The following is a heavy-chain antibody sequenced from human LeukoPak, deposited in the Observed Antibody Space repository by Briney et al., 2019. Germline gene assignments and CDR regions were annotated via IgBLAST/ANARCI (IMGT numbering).Heavy chain of an antibody. V-gene: IGHV1-8*01. CDR3: ARDYGDYFSRFDY. Sequence: VSVKVSCKASGYTFTSYDINWVRQATGQGLEWMGWMNPNSGNTGYAQKFQGRVTMTRNTSISTAYMELSSLRSEDTAVYYCARDYGDYFSRFDYWGQGTLVTVSS. D-gene: IGHD4-17*01. J-gene: IGHJ4*02. CDR2: MNPNSGNT. CDR1: GYTFTSYD.